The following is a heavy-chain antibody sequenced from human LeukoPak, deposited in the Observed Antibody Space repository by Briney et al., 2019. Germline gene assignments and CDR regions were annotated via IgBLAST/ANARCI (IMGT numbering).Heavy chain of an antibody. D-gene: IGHD3-10*01. J-gene: IGHJ6*03. CDR2: IEYSVST. CDR3: ARDAAMARGVPPYYYYMDV. V-gene: IGHV4-59*11. CDR1: GGSISGHY. Sequence: SETLSLTCTVSGGSISGHYWTWIRQPPGKGLEWIGYIEYSVSTNYNPSLKSRVTISVDTSKNQFFLQLSSVTAADTAVYYCARDAAMARGVPPYYYYMDVWGKGTTVTISS.